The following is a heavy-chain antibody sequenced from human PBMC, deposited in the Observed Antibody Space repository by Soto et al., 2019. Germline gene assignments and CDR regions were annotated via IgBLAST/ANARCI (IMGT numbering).Heavy chain of an antibody. Sequence: QVHLVQSGAEVKQPXASVRVSCKXSGYTFTNXDXTWVRQXTGQGLEWMGWMNPDSENTGSPQKFQGRVTMTVNTSINTAYMELTSLRSEDTAVYYCTRAQFEFGSYFGLDVWGQGTTVTVSS. CDR1: GYTFTNXD. V-gene: IGHV1-8*01. J-gene: IGHJ6*02. CDR3: TRAQFEFGSYFGLDV. CDR2: MNPDSENT. D-gene: IGHD3-10*01.